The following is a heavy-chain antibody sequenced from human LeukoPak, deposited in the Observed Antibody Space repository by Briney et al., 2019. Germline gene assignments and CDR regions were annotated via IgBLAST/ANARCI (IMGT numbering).Heavy chain of an antibody. Sequence: GRSLRLSCAASGFTFSSYAMHWVRQAPGKGPEWVAVISYDGSNKYYADPVKGRFTISRDNSKNTLYLQMNSLRAEDTAVHYCARASDYYGSGDFDYWGQGTLVTVSS. D-gene: IGHD3-10*01. J-gene: IGHJ4*02. CDR1: GFTFSSYA. V-gene: IGHV3-30*04. CDR3: ARASDYYGSGDFDY. CDR2: ISYDGSNK.